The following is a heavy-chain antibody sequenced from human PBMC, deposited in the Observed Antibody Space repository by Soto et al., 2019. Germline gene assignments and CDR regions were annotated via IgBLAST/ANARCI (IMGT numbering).Heavy chain of an antibody. CDR2: IYTSGST. V-gene: IGHV4-4*07. Sequence: QVQLQESGPGLVKPSETLSLTCTVSGASISNYYWSWIRQPAGKGLEWIGRIYTSGSTNYNPSLRSRVSMSVDTSKNQFSLKLNSVTAADSALYYCARWEGYTEHWFDPWGQGTQVTVSS. CDR1: GASISNYY. J-gene: IGHJ5*02. CDR3: ARWEGYTEHWFDP. D-gene: IGHD1-1*01.